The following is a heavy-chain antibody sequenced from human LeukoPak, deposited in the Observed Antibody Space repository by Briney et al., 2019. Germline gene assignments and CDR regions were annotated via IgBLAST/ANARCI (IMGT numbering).Heavy chain of an antibody. CDR1: GYSISSGYY. D-gene: IGHD1-26*01. CDR3: AREDSVSYPFDY. Sequence: SETLSLTRAVSGYSISSGYYWGWIRQPPGKGLEWIGSIYHSGSTYYNPSLKSRVTISVDTSKNQFSLKLSSVTAADTAVYYCAREDSVSYPFDYWGQGTLVTVSS. V-gene: IGHV4-38-2*02. CDR2: IYHSGST. J-gene: IGHJ4*02.